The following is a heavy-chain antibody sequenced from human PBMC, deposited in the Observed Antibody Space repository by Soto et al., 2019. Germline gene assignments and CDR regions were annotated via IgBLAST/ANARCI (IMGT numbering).Heavy chain of an antibody. CDR2: TNEDGSIT. CDR3: TRDIGGRGAY. Sequence: GGSLRLSCAASGFTFSSYWMHWVRQAPGKGLVWVSRTNEDGSITNYADSVKGRFAISRDNARNTLYLQMNSLRAEDTVVYYCTRDIGGRGAYWGQGTLVTVSS. J-gene: IGHJ4*02. V-gene: IGHV3-74*01. D-gene: IGHD3-16*01. CDR1: GFTFSSYW.